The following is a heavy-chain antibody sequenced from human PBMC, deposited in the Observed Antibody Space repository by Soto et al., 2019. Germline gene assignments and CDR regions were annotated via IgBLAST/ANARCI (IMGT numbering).Heavy chain of an antibody. CDR2: ISGSGGST. J-gene: IGHJ6*02. CDR1: GFTFSSYA. D-gene: IGHD6-6*01. V-gene: IGHV3-23*01. CDR3: SAAARPHYYYGMDV. Sequence: EVQLLESGGGLVQPGGSLRLSCAASGFTFSSYAMSWVRQAPGKGLEWGSAISGSGGSTYYADSVKGRFTISSDNSKNGRYLQMNSLRAEDTAVSYCSAAARPHYYYGMDVWVQGTTVTVSS.